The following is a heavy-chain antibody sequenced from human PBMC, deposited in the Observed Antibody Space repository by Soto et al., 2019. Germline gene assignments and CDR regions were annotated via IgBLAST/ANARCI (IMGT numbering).Heavy chain of an antibody. Sequence: ASVKVSCKASGYTFTSYAMHWVRQAPGQRLEWMGIINPSGGSTSYAQKFQGRVTMTRDTSTSTVYMELSSLRSEDTAVYYCARNHFPYYYDSSGDDAFDIWGQGTMVTVSS. CDR1: GYTFTSYA. D-gene: IGHD3-22*01. CDR2: INPSGGST. CDR3: ARNHFPYYYDSSGDDAFDI. V-gene: IGHV1-46*01. J-gene: IGHJ3*02.